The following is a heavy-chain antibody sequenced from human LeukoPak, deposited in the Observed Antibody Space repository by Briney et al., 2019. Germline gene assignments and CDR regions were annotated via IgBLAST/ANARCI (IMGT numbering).Heavy chain of an antibody. J-gene: IGHJ4*02. CDR2: IKQDGSEK. CDR3: ASWVGRDY. D-gene: IGHD3-10*01. Sequence: GGSLRLSCAASGFTFNIYWMTWVRQAPGKGLEWVANIKQDGSEKYYLDSVEGRFTISRDNAKNSLYLQMNSLRADDTAVYYCASWVGRDYWGQGTAVTVSS. V-gene: IGHV3-7*01. CDR1: GFTFNIYW.